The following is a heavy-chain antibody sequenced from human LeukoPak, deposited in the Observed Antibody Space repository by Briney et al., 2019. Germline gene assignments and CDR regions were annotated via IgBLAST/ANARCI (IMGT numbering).Heavy chain of an antibody. Sequence: GGSLRLSCAASGFTFSSYAMHWVRQAPGKGLEWVAVISYDGSNKYYADSVKGRFTISRDNSKNTLYLQMNSLRAEDTAVYYCARAPPEGYSSGWYGFEVFHWGQGTLVTVSS. CDR2: ISYDGSNK. J-gene: IGHJ4*02. CDR3: ARAPPEGYSSGWYGFEVFH. V-gene: IGHV3-30-3*01. CDR1: GFTFSSYA. D-gene: IGHD6-13*01.